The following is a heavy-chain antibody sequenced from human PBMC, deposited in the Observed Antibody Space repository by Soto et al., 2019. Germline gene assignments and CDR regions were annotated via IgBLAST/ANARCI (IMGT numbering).Heavy chain of an antibody. CDR1: GYTFTSYA. V-gene: IGHV1-3*05. CDR3: ARSPGGPMTPGDY. CDR2: INAGNGNT. D-gene: IGHD3-10*01. J-gene: IGHJ4*02. Sequence: QVQLVQSGAEEKKPGASVKVSCKASGYTFTSYAMHWVRQAPGQRLEWMGWINAGNGNTKYSQKFQGRVTITRDTAASTADMKQRSLRSEDTAVYYCARSPGGPMTPGDYWGQGTLVTVSS.